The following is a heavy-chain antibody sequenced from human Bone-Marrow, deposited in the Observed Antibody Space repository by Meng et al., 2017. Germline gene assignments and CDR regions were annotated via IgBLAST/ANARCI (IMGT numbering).Heavy chain of an antibody. CDR3: ARDLGGTNYPFDY. CDR2: RWYDGSNK. J-gene: IGHJ4*02. D-gene: IGHD4/OR15-4a*01. CDR1: GFSFSSYG. Sequence: QVELVESGGGVVQPGRSLRLSCAASGFSFSSYGMHWVRQAPGKGLEWVAVRWYDGSNKYYAESVKGRFTISRDNSKNTMNLQMNSLRAEDTAVYYCARDLGGTNYPFDYWGQGILVTVSS. V-gene: IGHV3-33*01.